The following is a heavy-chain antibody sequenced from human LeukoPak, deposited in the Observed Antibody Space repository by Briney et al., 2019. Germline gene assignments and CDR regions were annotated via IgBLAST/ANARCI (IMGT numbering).Heavy chain of an antibody. J-gene: IGHJ5*02. CDR3: AKDEDCSSSSCLNRFDP. CDR2: INPNSGGT. Sequence: ASVKVSCKASGYTFTAYYMHWVRQAPGQGLEWMGWINPNSGGTNYAQKFQGRVTMTRDTSISTAYMELSRLRSDDTAVYYCAKDEDCSSSSCLNRFDPWRQGILDTVSS. V-gene: IGHV1-2*02. CDR1: GYTFTAYY. D-gene: IGHD2-15*01.